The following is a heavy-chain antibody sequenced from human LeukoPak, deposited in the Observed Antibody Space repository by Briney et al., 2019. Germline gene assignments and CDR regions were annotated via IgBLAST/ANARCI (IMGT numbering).Heavy chain of an antibody. D-gene: IGHD6-13*01. J-gene: IGHJ4*02. CDR2: ISYDGSNK. V-gene: IGHV3-30*18. CDR3: AKDQEGGSTFFDY. Sequence: PGRSLRLSCAASGFTFRNHGMHWVRQAPGKGLEWVAVISYDGSNKYYADSVKGRFTFSRDNSENTLYLQMNSLRAEDTAVYYCAKDQEGGSTFFDYWGQGTLVTVSS. CDR1: GFTFRNHG.